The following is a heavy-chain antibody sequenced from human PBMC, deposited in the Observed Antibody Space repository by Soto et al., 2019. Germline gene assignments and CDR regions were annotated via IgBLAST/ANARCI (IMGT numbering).Heavy chain of an antibody. CDR3: ARGGYSPQVEAFDI. CDR2: IYYSGTT. Sequence: QVQLQESGPGLVKPSQTLSLTCSVSGDSISNGGYYWNWIRQHPGKGLEWIGYIYYSGTTFYNPSLKSRVKLSVDTAKNQFSLKLSSVTAADTAVYFCARGGYSPQVEAFDIWGQGTMVTVSS. D-gene: IGHD4-4*01. V-gene: IGHV4-31*03. J-gene: IGHJ3*02. CDR1: GDSISNGGYY.